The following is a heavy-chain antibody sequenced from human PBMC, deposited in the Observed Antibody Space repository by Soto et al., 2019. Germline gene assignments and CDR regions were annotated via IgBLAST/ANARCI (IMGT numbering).Heavy chain of an antibody. Sequence: QVQLQESGPGLVKPLETLSLTCTVSGGSISSYYWSWIRQPPGKGLEWIGYIYYSGSTNYNPSLKSRVTISVDTSKNQFSLKMSSVTAADTAVYYCARAPCGGGCYYIHYWGQGTLVTVSS. V-gene: IGHV4-59*01. J-gene: IGHJ4*02. D-gene: IGHD2-15*01. CDR1: GGSISSYY. CDR2: IYYSGST. CDR3: ARAPCGGGCYYIHY.